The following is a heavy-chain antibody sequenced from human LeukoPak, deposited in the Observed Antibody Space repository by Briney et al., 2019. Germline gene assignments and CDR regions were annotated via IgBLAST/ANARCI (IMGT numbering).Heavy chain of an antibody. V-gene: IGHV1-18*01. J-gene: IGHJ4*02. CDR1: GYTFTSYG. CDR2: ISAYNGNT. CDR3: ARSNYDILTGYYTRGDY. D-gene: IGHD3-9*01. Sequence: ASVKVSCKASGYTFTSYGTSWVRQAPGQGLEWMGWISAYNGNTNYAQKLQGRVTMTTDTSTSTAYMELRSLRSDDTAVYYCARSNYDILTGYYTRGDYWGQGTLVTVSS.